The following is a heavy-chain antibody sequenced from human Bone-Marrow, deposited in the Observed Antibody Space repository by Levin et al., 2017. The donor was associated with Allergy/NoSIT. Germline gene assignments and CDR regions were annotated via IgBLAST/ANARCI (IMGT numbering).Heavy chain of an antibody. CDR2: INPNGGST. J-gene: IGHJ6*02. CDR1: GYMFTTYY. CDR3: ARSDLKHYASGSLYGMDV. D-gene: IGHD3-10*01. V-gene: IGHV1-46*01. Sequence: PEASVKVSCKSSGYMFTTYYMHWVRQAPGQGLEWMGMINPNGGSTTIAQKFEGRVTMTRDTSTSTVYMELSSLTSEDTAVYYCARSDLKHYASGSLYGMDVWGQGTTVTVSS.